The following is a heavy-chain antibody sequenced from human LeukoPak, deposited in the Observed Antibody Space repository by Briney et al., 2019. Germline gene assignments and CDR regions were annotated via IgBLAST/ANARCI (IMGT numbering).Heavy chain of an antibody. Sequence: SETLSLACAVYGGSFSGYYWSWIRQPPGKGLEWIGEINHSGSTNYNPPLKSRVTISVDTSKNQFSLKLSSVTAADTAVYYCARDLGYCSGGSCYKERNWYFDLWGRGTLVTVSS. J-gene: IGHJ2*01. V-gene: IGHV4-34*01. D-gene: IGHD2-15*01. CDR3: ARDLGYCSGGSCYKERNWYFDL. CDR2: INHSGST. CDR1: GGSFSGYY.